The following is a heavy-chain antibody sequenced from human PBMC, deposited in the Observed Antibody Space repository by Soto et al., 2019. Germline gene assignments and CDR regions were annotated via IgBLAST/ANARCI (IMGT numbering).Heavy chain of an antibody. D-gene: IGHD3-9*01. CDR2: IYHSGST. CDR1: GGSISSGGYS. Sequence: SETLSLTYAVSGGSISSGGYSWSWIRQPPGKGLEWIGYIYHSGSTYYNPSLKSRVTISVDRSKNQFSLKLSSVTAADTAVYYCARVVKYYDILTGYYQETNWFDPWGQGTLVTVSS. V-gene: IGHV4-30-2*01. CDR3: ARVVKYYDILTGYYQETNWFDP. J-gene: IGHJ5*02.